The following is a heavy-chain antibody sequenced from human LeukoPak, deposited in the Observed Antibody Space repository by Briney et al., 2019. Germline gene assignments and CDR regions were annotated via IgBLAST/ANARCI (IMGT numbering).Heavy chain of an antibody. J-gene: IGHJ6*03. CDR3: AKDQRDYYYYYMDV. CDR1: GFTFSSYA. V-gene: IGHV3-23*01. CDR2: ISGSGGST. Sequence: GGSLRLSCAASGFTFSSYAMSWVSQAPGKGLEWVSAISGSGGSTYYADSVKGRFTISRDNSKNTLYLQMNSLRAEATAVYYCAKDQRDYYYYYMDVCGKGTTVTVSS.